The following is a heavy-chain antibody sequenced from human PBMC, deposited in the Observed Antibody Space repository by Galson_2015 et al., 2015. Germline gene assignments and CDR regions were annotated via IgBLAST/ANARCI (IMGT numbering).Heavy chain of an antibody. CDR2: INSDGSST. CDR1: GFTFSSYW. V-gene: IGHV3-74*01. CDR3: ARGIGYGGFTDY. Sequence: SLRLSCAASGFTFSSYWMHWVRHAPGKGLVWVSRINSDGSSTSYADSVKGRFTISRDNAKNALYLQMNSLRAEDTAVYYCARGIGYGGFTDYWGQGTLVTVSS. D-gene: IGHD5-12*01. J-gene: IGHJ4*02.